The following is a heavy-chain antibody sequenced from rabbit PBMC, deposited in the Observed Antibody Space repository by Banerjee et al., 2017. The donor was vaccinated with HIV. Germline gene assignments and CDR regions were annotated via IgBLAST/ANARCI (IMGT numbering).Heavy chain of an antibody. Sequence: QQQLEETGGGLVQPEGSLTLTCTASGFDISGYHMCWVRQAPGKGLEWIACIYNGDGSTYYASWAKGRFTISKTSSTTVTLQMTSLTAADTATYFCASDYGANDYYTFGLWGPGTLVTVS. V-gene: IGHV1S45*01. J-gene: IGHJ6*01. CDR2: IYNGDGST. CDR1: GFDISGYH. CDR3: ASDYGANDYYTFGL. D-gene: IGHD8-1*01.